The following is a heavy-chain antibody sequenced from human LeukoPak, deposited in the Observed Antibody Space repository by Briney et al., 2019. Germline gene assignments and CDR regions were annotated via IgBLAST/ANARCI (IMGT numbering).Heavy chain of an antibody. CDR2: VTPSGDPT. CDR1: GFTFSSYE. V-gene: IGHV3-23*01. D-gene: IGHD5-24*01. Sequence: PGGSLRLSCAASGFTFSSYEMNWVRQAPGKGLEWVSGVTPSGDPTYYADSVKGRFIISRDNSKTTMYLQMNSLRAEDTGVYYCAKDSGWIQFIEWGQGTPVTVSS. J-gene: IGHJ4*02. CDR3: AKDSGWIQFIE.